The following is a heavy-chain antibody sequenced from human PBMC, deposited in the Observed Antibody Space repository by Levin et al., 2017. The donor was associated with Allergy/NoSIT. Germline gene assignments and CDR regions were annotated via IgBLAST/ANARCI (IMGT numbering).Heavy chain of an antibody. V-gene: IGHV3-64D*06. J-gene: IGHJ4*02. Sequence: GESLKISCSASGFTFSSYAMHWVRQAPGKGLEYVSAISSNGGSTYYADSVKGRFTISRDNSKNTLYLQMSNLRAEDTAVYYCVKEAYYYGSGSYGERVFDYWGQGTLVTVSS. D-gene: IGHD3-10*01. CDR3: VKEAYYYGSGSYGERVFDY. CDR1: GFTFSSYA. CDR2: ISSNGGST.